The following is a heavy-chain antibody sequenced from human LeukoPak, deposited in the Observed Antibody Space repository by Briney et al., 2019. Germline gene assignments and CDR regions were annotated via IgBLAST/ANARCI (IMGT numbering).Heavy chain of an antibody. V-gene: IGHV1-18*01. Sequence: ASVKVSCKASGYTFTSYGISWVRQAPGQGGEGMGWISAYNGNTNYAQKLQGRVTITTDTSTSTAYMELRSLRSDDTAVYYCAREGLVVPALTYYYYYMDVWGKGTTVTVSS. J-gene: IGHJ6*03. CDR1: GYTFTSYG. CDR2: ISAYNGNT. CDR3: AREGLVVPALTYYYYYMDV. D-gene: IGHD2-2*01.